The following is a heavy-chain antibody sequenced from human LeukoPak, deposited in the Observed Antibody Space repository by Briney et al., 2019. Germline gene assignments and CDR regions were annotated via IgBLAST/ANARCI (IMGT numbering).Heavy chain of an antibody. Sequence: PGGSLRLSCAASGFTVSSNYMSCVRQAPGKGLEWVSVIYSGGSTYYADSVKGRFTISRDNSKNTLYLQMNSLRAEDTAVYYCARDRYYDSSVDIWGQGTMVTVSS. CDR2: IYSGGST. CDR3: ARDRYYDSSVDI. CDR1: GFTVSSNY. V-gene: IGHV3-66*01. D-gene: IGHD3-22*01. J-gene: IGHJ3*02.